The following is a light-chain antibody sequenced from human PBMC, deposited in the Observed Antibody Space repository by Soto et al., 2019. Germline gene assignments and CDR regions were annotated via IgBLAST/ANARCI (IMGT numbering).Light chain of an antibody. V-gene: IGLV2-11*01. CDR2: DVN. J-gene: IGLJ1*01. Sequence: SALTQPRSVSGSPGQSVTISCTGSSSDVGAYNFASWYQQHPGAAPKLLIHDVNKRPPGVPDRFSASKSGNTASLTISGLQAEDEAGYYCCSYAGEYKYVFGSGTKVTVL. CDR1: SSDVGAYNF. CDR3: CSYAGEYKYV.